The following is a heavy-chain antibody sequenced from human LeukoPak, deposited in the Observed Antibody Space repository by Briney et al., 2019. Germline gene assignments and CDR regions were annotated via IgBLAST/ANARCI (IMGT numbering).Heavy chain of an antibody. Sequence: GGSLRLSCEASGFTFNNFGMHWVRQAPGKGLEWVAFIGYDESKKYYAESVKGRFTISRDNAQNSLYLQMNSLRAEDTAVYYCTRGSEWTSGVSDYWGQGTLVTVSS. V-gene: IGHV3-30*02. J-gene: IGHJ4*02. CDR1: GFTFNNFG. CDR3: TRGSEWTSGVSDY. D-gene: IGHD3-3*01. CDR2: IGYDESKK.